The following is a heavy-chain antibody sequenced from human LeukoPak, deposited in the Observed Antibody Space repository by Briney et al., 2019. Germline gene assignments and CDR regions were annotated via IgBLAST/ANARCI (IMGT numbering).Heavy chain of an antibody. D-gene: IGHD3-22*01. V-gene: IGHV4-34*01. CDR1: GGSFSGYY. J-gene: IGHJ4*02. CDR3: ARVTRDYDSSGYTGPNDY. Sequence: SETLSLTCAVYGGSFSGYYWSWIRQPPGKGLEWIGEINHSGSTNYNPSLKSRVTISVDTSKNQSSLKLSSVTAADAAVYYCARVTRDYDSSGYTGPNDYWGQGTLVTVSS. CDR2: INHSGST.